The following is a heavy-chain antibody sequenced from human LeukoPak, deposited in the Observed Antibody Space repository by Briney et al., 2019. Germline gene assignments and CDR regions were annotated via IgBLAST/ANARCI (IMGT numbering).Heavy chain of an antibody. CDR2: INSDGSST. V-gene: IGHV3-74*01. J-gene: IGHJ4*02. Sequence: GGSLRLSCAASEFSFSSHWMHWVRQAPGKGLVGVSYINSDGSSTTYADYVKGRFTISRDNAKNMLYLQMNSLRAEDTAVYYCARDGSLPDYWGQGTLVTVSS. CDR3: ARDGSLPDY. CDR1: EFSFSSHW.